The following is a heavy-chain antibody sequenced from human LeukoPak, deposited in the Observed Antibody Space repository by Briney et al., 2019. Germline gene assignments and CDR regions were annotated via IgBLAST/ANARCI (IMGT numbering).Heavy chain of an antibody. V-gene: IGHV3-7*01. CDR3: ARDQEGSVAEDY. Sequence: GGSLRLSCAASGFTFSNYWMSWVRQAPGKGLEWVANIKQDGSEKYYVDSVKGRFTISRDNAKNSLYLQMDSLRAEDTAIYYCARDQEGSVAEDYWGQGTLVTVSS. CDR1: GFTFSNYW. J-gene: IGHJ4*02. CDR2: IKQDGSEK.